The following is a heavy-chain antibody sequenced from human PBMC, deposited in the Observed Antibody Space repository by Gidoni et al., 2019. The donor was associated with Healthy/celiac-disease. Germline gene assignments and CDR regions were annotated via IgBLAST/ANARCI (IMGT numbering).Heavy chain of an antibody. CDR3: AREKGYGQLNWFDP. CDR1: GFTFSSYA. J-gene: IGHJ5*02. Sequence: QVQLVESGGGVVQPGRSLRLSCAASGFTFSSYAMHWVRQAPGKGLEWVAVISYDGSNKYYADSVKGRFTISRDNSKNTLYLQMNSLRAEDTAVYYCAREKGYGQLNWFDPWGQGTLVTVSS. D-gene: IGHD5-18*01. CDR2: ISYDGSNK. V-gene: IGHV3-30*04.